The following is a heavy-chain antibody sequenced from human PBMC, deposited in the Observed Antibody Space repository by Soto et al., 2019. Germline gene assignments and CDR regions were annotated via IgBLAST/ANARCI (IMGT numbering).Heavy chain of an antibody. CDR3: ARDGLYDISDPGCLDP. V-gene: IGHV1-2*02. CDR1: GYTFTGYF. J-gene: IGHJ5*02. Sequence: QAQLVQSGAEVKKPGASVKVSCAASGYTFTGYFMHWVRQAPGQGLEWMGWINPKSGATKYAQKFQGRVSMTRDTSISTVYMEVSGLRSDDTALYYCARDGLYDISDPGCLDPWGQGTTVTVAS. D-gene: IGHD3-22*01. CDR2: INPKSGAT.